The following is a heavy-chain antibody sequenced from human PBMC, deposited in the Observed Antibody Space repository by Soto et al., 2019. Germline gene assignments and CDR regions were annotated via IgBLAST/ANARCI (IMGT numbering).Heavy chain of an antibody. J-gene: IGHJ6*02. V-gene: IGHV1-69*12. CDR2: IIPIFGTP. Sequence: QVQLVQSGAEVKKPGSSVKVSCKASGGTFSSSAISWVRQAPGQGLEWMGGIIPIFGTPNYAQKFQGRVTITADESTSTAFMELSSLRSEDTAVYYCARGNYYGSSSYYYGMDVWGQGTTVTVSS. CDR3: ARGNYYGSSSYYYGMDV. D-gene: IGHD3-10*01. CDR1: GGTFSSSA.